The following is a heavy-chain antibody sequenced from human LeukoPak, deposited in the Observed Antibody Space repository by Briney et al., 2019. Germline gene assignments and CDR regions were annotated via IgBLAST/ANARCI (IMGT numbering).Heavy chain of an antibody. CDR3: VTDIVVVVAARGPEYFQH. J-gene: IGHJ1*01. Sequence: GGSLRLSCAASGFTFSSYAMSWVRQAPGKGLEWVSAISGSGGSTYYADSVKGRFTTSRDNSKNTLYLQMNSLRAEDTAVYYCVTDIVVVVAARGPEYFQHWGQGTLVTVSS. CDR2: ISGSGGST. CDR1: GFTFSSYA. V-gene: IGHV3-23*01. D-gene: IGHD2-15*01.